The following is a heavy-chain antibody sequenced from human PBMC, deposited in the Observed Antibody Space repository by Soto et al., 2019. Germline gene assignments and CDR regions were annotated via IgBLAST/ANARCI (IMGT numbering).Heavy chain of an antibody. Sequence: SGPTLVNPTQTLILTCTFSGFSLSTSGMCVSWIRQPPGKALEWLALIDWDDDKYYSTSLKTRLTISKDTSKNQVVLTMTNMDPVDTATYYCARINRYSSGWYGMDVWGQGTTVTVSS. CDR1: GFSLSTSGMC. CDR2: IDWDDDK. D-gene: IGHD6-19*01. J-gene: IGHJ6*02. V-gene: IGHV2-70*01. CDR3: ARINRYSSGWYGMDV.